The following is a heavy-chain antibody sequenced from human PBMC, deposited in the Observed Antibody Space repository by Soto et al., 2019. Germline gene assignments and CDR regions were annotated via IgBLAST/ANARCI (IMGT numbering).Heavy chain of an antibody. J-gene: IGHJ4*02. CDR2: VSGSGGST. CDR3: AKDLGAVPGTGDGLDH. V-gene: IGHV3-23*01. Sequence: EVQLLESGGGLVQPGGSLRLSCAASRFTFSSYTMSWVRQAPGKGLEWVSTVSGSGGSTYYADPVKGRFTISRDDAKNPLERHMYGLRADDTAVYYCAKDLGAVPGTGDGLDHWGQGTLVTVSS. CDR1: RFTFSSYT. D-gene: IGHD6-19*01.